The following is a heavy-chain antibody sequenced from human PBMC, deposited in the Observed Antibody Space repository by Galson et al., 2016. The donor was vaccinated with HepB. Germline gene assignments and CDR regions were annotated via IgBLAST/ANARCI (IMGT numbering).Heavy chain of an antibody. D-gene: IGHD5-12*01. CDR3: AREAPRLRNPYYIGLDV. Sequence: SLRLSCAASRITFSSYCMHWVRQAPGKGLEWVAVIWYDGSNEDYADSVKGRFTISRDNSKNTLNLQMNSLRVEDTAVYYCAREAPRLRNPYYIGLDVWGQGTTVTVSS. V-gene: IGHV3-33*01. J-gene: IGHJ6*02. CDR1: RITFSSYC. CDR2: IWYDGSNE.